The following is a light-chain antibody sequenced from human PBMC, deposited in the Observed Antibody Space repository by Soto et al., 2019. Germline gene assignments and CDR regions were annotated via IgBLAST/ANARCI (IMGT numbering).Light chain of an antibody. V-gene: IGLV4-60*03. Sequence: QTVVTQSSSASASLGSSVKLTCTLSSGQSDYIIAWHQQQPGKAPRYLMKLEGSGNYNKGSGVPDRFSGSSSGADRYLTISNLQSEDEADYYCDTWHSYTQVFGGGTQLTVL. CDR1: SGQSDYI. CDR3: DTWHSYTQV. CDR2: LEGSGNY. J-gene: IGLJ2*01.